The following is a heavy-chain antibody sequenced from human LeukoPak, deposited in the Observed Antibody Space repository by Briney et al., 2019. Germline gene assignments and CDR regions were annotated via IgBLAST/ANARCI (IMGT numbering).Heavy chain of an antibody. CDR3: ARDRLRYFDWSPNDY. V-gene: IGHV3-11*01. D-gene: IGHD3-9*01. CDR1: GFTFSDYY. Sequence: GGSLRLSCAASGFTFSDYYMSWIRQAPGKGLEWVSYISSSGSTIYYADSVRGRFTISRDNAKNSLYLQMNSLRAEDTAVYYCARDRLRYFDWSPNDYWGQGTLVTVSS. J-gene: IGHJ4*02. CDR2: ISSSGSTI.